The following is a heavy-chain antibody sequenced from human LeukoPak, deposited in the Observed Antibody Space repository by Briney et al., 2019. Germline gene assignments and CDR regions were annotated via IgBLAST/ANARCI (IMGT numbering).Heavy chain of an antibody. CDR2: INGDGSNT. V-gene: IGHV3-74*03. D-gene: IGHD3-3*01. J-gene: IGHJ6*03. CDR3: ARDYYDFWSGYYNYYYYYMDV. Sequence: PGGSLRLSCAASGFTFSSHWMHWVRQAPGKGLVWVSRINGDGSNTTYADSVKGRFTISRDNAKNTLYLQMNSLRAEDTAVYYCARDYYDFWSGYYNYYYYYMDVWGKGTTVTVSS. CDR1: GFTFSSHW.